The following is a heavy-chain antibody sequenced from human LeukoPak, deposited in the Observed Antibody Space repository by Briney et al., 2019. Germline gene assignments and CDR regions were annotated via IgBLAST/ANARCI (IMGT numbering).Heavy chain of an antibody. D-gene: IGHD2-2*01. CDR2: INHSGST. CDR3: ARAKYQLRIHNWFDP. CDR1: GGSFSGYY. V-gene: IGHV4-34*01. Sequence: PSETLSLTCAVYGGSFSGYYWSWTRQPPGKGLEWIGEINHSGSTNYNPSLKSRVTISVDTSKNQFSLKLSSVTAADTAVYYCARAKYQLRIHNWFDPWGQGTLVTVSS. J-gene: IGHJ5*02.